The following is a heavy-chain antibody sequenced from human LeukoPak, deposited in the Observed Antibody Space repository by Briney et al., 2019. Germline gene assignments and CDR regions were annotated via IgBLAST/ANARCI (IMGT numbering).Heavy chain of an antibody. J-gene: IGHJ5*02. Sequence: ASVKVSCKASGYTFTGYYMHWVRQAPGQGLEWMGWINPNSGGTNYAQKFQGRVTMTRDTSISTAYMELSRLRSDDTAVYYCARANYYGSDLNWFDPWGQGTLVTVSS. CDR3: ARANYYGSDLNWFDP. V-gene: IGHV1-2*02. D-gene: IGHD3-10*01. CDR1: GYTFTGYY. CDR2: INPNSGGT.